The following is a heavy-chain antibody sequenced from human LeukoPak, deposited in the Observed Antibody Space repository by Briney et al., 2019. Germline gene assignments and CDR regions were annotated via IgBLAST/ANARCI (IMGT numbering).Heavy chain of an antibody. J-gene: IGHJ3*02. V-gene: IGHV4-39*07. D-gene: IGHD3-10*01. CDR2: IYYSGST. CDR3: ARLLLWFGETYYAFDI. CDR1: GGSISSSSYY. Sequence: SETLSLTCTVSGGSISSSSYYWGWIRQPPGKGLEWIGSIYYSGSTYYNPSLKSRVTISVDTSKNQFSLKLSSVTAADTAVYYCARLLLWFGETYYAFDIWGQGTMVTVSS.